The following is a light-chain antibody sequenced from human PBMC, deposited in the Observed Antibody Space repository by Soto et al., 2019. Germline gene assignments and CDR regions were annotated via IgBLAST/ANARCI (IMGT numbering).Light chain of an antibody. Sequence: QSVLTQPPSVSGAPGQRVTISCTGSSSNLGADYDVHWYQQFPGTAPKVLIYANINRPSGVPDRFSGSKSGTSATLGITGFQTGDEADYYCGSWDSSLSAYVFGTGTKLTVL. CDR3: GSWDSSLSAYV. CDR1: SSNLGADYD. J-gene: IGLJ1*01. V-gene: IGLV1-40*01. CDR2: ANI.